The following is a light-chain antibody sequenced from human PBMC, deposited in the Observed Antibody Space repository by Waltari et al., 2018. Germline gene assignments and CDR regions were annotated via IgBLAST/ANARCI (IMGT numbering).Light chain of an antibody. Sequence: DVVMTQSPLSLPVTPGQPASISCKSTQSLVHSDGKNYLNWLQQKPGQPPRRLIYQVCNRDSGVPDRFSGSGEGTDFTLKISRVEEEDVGMYYCVQSTNVPYSFGQGTKVE. CDR3: VQSTNVPYS. J-gene: IGKJ2*03. V-gene: IGKV2-30*02. CDR1: QSLVHSDGKNY. CDR2: QVC.